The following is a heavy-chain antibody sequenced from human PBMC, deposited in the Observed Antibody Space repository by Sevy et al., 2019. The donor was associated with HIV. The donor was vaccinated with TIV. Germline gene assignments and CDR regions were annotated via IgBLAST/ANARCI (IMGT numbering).Heavy chain of an antibody. D-gene: IGHD3-22*01. V-gene: IGHV3-23*01. Sequence: GWSLRLSCAASGFTFSSYAMSWVRQAPGKGLEWVSAISGSGGSTYYADSVKGRFTISRDNSKNTLYLQMNSLRAEDTAVYYCANGYDSSGYYLAGFGYWGQGTLVTVSS. J-gene: IGHJ4*02. CDR3: ANGYDSSGYYLAGFGY. CDR1: GFTFSSYA. CDR2: ISGSGGST.